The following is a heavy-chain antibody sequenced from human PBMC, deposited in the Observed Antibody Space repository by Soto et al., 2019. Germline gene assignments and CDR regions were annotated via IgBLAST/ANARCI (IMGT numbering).Heavy chain of an antibody. CDR2: IIPIFGTA. D-gene: IGHD2-15*01. Sequence: QVPLVQSGAEVKKPGSSVKVSCKASGGTFSSYAISWVRQAPGQGLEWMGGIIPIFGTANYAQKFQGRVTITADESTSTVYMELSGLRSEDTAVYYCAGAIAVIGGDNWFDPCGQGTLVTVSS. CDR1: GGTFSSYA. CDR3: AGAIAVIGGDNWFDP. V-gene: IGHV1-69*01. J-gene: IGHJ5*02.